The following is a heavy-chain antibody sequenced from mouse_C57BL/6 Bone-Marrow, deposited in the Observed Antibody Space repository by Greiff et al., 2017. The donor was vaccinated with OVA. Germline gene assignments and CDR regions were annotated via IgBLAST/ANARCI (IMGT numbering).Heavy chain of an antibody. J-gene: IGHJ1*03. CDR2: ISSGSSTI. Sequence: EVQLVESGGGLVKPGGSLKLSCAASGFTFSDYGMHWVRQAPEKGLEWVAYISSGSSTIYYADTVKGRFTISRDNAQNTLFLQMTSLRSEDTAMYYCARCGDCWYFDVWGTGTTVTVSS. D-gene: IGHD3-3*01. V-gene: IGHV5-17*01. CDR3: ARCGDCWYFDV. CDR1: GFTFSDYG.